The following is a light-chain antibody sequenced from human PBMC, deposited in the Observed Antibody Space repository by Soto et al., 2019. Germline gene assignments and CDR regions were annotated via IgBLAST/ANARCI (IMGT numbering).Light chain of an antibody. CDR1: QSVSSY. Sequence: EIVLTQSPATLSLSPGERATLSCRASQSVSSYFAWYQQKPGQPPSLLIYDASNRATGIPARFSGSGSGTDFTLTISSLEPGDLAVYYCQQRSNWPLTFGRGTKVEIK. CDR3: QQRSNWPLT. V-gene: IGKV3-11*01. CDR2: DAS. J-gene: IGKJ1*01.